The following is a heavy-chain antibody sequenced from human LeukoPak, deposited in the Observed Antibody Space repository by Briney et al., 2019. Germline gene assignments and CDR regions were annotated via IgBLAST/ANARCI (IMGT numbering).Heavy chain of an antibody. CDR1: GGSISSSSYY. J-gene: IGHJ4*02. Sequence: SETLSLTCTVSGGSISSSSYYWGWIRQPPGKGLEWIGEINHSGSTNYNPSLKSRVTISVDTSKNQFSLKLSSVTAADTAVYYCARIKPDSWGQGTLVTVSS. CDR3: ARIKPDS. CDR2: INHSGST. V-gene: IGHV4-39*07.